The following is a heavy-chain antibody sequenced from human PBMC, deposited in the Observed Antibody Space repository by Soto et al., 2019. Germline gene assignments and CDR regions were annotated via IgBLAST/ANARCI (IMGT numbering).Heavy chain of an antibody. J-gene: IGHJ3*02. V-gene: IGHV1-24*01. CDR3: AISQRITMIVEPPNLDAFDI. CDR2: FDPEDGET. D-gene: IGHD3-22*01. CDR1: GYTLTELS. Sequence: ASVKVSCKVSGYTLTELSMHWVRQAPGKGLEWMGGFDPEDGETIYAQKFQGRVTMTEDTSTDTAYMELSSLRSEDTAVYYCAISQRITMIVEPPNLDAFDIWGQGTMVTVSS.